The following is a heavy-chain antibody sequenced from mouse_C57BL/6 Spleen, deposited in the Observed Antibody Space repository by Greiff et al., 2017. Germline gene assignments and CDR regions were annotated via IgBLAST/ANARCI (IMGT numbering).Heavy chain of an antibody. V-gene: IGHV1-82*01. D-gene: IGHD2-12*01. Sequence: VQLQESGPELVKPGASVKISCKASGYAFSSSWMNWVKQRPGKGLEWIGRIYPGDGDTNYNGKFKGKATLTADKSSSTAYMQLSSLTSEDSAVYFCARDYSQYYYAMDYWGQGTSVTVSS. J-gene: IGHJ4*01. CDR2: IYPGDGDT. CDR3: ARDYSQYYYAMDY. CDR1: GYAFSSSW.